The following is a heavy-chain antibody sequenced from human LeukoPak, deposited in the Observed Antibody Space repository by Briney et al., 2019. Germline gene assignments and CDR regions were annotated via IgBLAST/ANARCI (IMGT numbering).Heavy chain of an antibody. Sequence: PSETLTLTCTASGGSFSSYYWSWIRQPPGKGLEWIGYIYCSGSTNYNPSLKSRVNISVDTSKNQFSLKLSSVTAADTAVYYCARLYYDSSGYYFQHWGQGTLVTVSS. CDR2: IYCSGST. D-gene: IGHD3-22*01. CDR1: GGSFSSYY. V-gene: IGHV4-59*01. J-gene: IGHJ1*01. CDR3: ARLYYDSSGYYFQH.